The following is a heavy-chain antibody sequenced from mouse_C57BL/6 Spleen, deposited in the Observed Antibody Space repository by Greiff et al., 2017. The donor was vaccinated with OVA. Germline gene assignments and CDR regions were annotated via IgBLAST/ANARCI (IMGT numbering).Heavy chain of an antibody. Sequence: EVQRVESGEGLVKPGGSLKLSCAASGFTFSSYAMSWVRQTPEKRLEWVAYISSGGDSIYYADTVKGRFTISRDNARNTLYLQMSSLKSEDTAMYYCAREGIGSFADWGQGTLVTVSA. CDR2: ISSGGDSI. D-gene: IGHD2-14*01. CDR1: GFTFSSYA. J-gene: IGHJ3*01. V-gene: IGHV5S21*01. CDR3: AREGIGSFAD.